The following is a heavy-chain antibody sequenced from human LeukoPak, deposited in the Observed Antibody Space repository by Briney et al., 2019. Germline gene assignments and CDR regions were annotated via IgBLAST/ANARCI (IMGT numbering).Heavy chain of an antibody. D-gene: IGHD2-2*01. J-gene: IGHJ4*02. V-gene: IGHV4-31*03. CDR1: GGSISSGGYY. Sequence: SETLSLTCTVSGGSISSGGYYWSWIRQHPGKGLEWIGYIYYSGGTYYNPSLKSRVTISVDTSKNQFSLKLSSVTAADTAVYYCAREGSNQLLWRGTFDYWGQGTLVTVSS. CDR2: IYYSGGT. CDR3: AREGSNQLLWRGTFDY.